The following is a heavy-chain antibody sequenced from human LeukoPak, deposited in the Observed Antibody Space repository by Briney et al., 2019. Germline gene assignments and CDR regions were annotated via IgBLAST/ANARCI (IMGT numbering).Heavy chain of an antibody. J-gene: IGHJ4*02. CDR3: ARGGTGTTSRHYFDY. D-gene: IGHD1-7*01. CDR1: GGTFSSYA. V-gene: IGHV1-69*01. Sequence: SVKVSCKASGGTFSSYAISWVRQAPGQGLEWMGGIIPIFGTANYAQKFQGRVTITADEPTSTAYMELSSLRSEDTAVYYCARGGTGTTSRHYFDYWGQGTLVTVSS. CDR2: IIPIFGTA.